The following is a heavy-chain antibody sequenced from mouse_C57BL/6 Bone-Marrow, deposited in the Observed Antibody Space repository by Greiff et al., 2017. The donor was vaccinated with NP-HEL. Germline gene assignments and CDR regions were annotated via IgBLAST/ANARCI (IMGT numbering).Heavy chain of an antibody. CDR2: ISNLAYSI. Sequence: DVMLVESGGGLVQPGGSLKLSCAASGFTFSDYGMAWVRQAPRKGPEWVAFISNLAYSIYYADTVTGRFTLSRENAKNTLYLEMSSLRSEDTAMYYCARLLRWGYYAMDYWGQGTSVTVSS. CDR1: GFTFSDYG. J-gene: IGHJ4*01. D-gene: IGHD1-1*01. CDR3: ARLLRWGYYAMDY. V-gene: IGHV5-15*01.